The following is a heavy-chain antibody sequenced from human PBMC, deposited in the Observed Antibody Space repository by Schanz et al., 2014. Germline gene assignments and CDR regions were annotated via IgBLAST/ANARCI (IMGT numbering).Heavy chain of an antibody. CDR3: ARVALPGYSSPRDAFDI. D-gene: IGHD5-18*01. CDR2: VSSSSSYT. J-gene: IGHJ3*02. V-gene: IGHV3-21*05. Sequence: EVQLVESGGDLVQPGGSLRLSCSASGFTFSIYAMHWVRQAPGKGLEWVSYVSSSSSYTHYADSVKGRFTISRDNAKNSLYLQMNGLRAEDTAVYYCARVALPGYSSPRDAFDIWGQGTMVTVSS. CDR1: GFTFSIYA.